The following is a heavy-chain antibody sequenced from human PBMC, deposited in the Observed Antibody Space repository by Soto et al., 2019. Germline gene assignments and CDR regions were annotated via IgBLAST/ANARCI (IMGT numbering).Heavy chain of an antibody. D-gene: IGHD6-13*01. CDR2: IAYSGST. CDR3: AREGAGPKGSSSWPDDAFDI. Sequence: QVQLQESGPGLVKPSQTLSLTCTVSGGSISSGGYYWSWIRQHPGKGLGWIGYIAYSGSTYYNSSLRRRVTISVDSSKNQFSLKRTSVTAADTAVYYCAREGAGPKGSSSWPDDAFDIWGQGTMVTVSS. V-gene: IGHV4-31*03. CDR1: GGSISSGGYY. J-gene: IGHJ3*02.